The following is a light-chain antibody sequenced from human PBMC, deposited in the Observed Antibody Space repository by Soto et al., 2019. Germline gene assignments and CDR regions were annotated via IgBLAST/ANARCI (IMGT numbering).Light chain of an antibody. CDR2: GAS. CDR3: QQYYGSPGIT. CDR1: QSVSSS. J-gene: IGKJ5*01. Sequence: EAVVTQSPATLSLSPGERASLSCGARQSVSSSLAWYQQKPGQAPRLLIYGASSRAPDIPDRFSGSGSGTDFTLTISRLEPEDFAVYYCQQYYGSPGITFGQGTRLEI. V-gene: IGKV3-20*01.